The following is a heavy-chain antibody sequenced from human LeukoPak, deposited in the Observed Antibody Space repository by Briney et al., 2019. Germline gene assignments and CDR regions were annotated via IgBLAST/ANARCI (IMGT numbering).Heavy chain of an antibody. D-gene: IGHD5-24*01. CDR3: ARGRGYNSFDY. CDR1: GGSFSGYY. V-gene: IGHV4-34*01. Sequence: KPSETLSLTCAVYGGSFSGYYWSWIRQPPGKGLEWIGEINHSGSTNYNPSLKSRVTISVDTSKNQLSLKLSSVTAADTAVYYCARGRGYNSFDYWGQGTLVTVSS. J-gene: IGHJ4*02. CDR2: INHSGST.